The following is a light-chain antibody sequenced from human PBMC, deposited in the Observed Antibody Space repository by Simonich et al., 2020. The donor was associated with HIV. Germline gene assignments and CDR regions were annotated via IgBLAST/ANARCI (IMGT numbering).Light chain of an antibody. CDR1: QSISSSY. V-gene: IGKV3D-20*01. Sequence: EIVLTQSPGTLSLSPGERATLSCRASQSISSSYLAWYQQRPGLAPRLLIYDASSRATDIPDRFSGSGSGTEFTLTISRLEPEDFAVYYCQHHGAFGPGTKVDIK. CDR2: DAS. CDR3: QHHGA. J-gene: IGKJ3*01.